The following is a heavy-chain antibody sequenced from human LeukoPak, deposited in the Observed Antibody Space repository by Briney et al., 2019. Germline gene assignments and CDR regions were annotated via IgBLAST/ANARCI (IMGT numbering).Heavy chain of an antibody. CDR3: VRSVGSDWGHFDF. V-gene: IGHV3-9*01. CDR1: GFNFDQYA. D-gene: IGHD7-27*01. CDR2: ITWNSGTI. J-gene: IGHJ4*02. Sequence: GRSLRLSCAASGFNFDQYAMFWVRQAPGKGLEWVTGITWNSGTIAYADSVKGRFTISRDNAKSSLYLQMNSLRTEDTALYYCVRSVGSDWGHFDFRGQGTLVTVSS.